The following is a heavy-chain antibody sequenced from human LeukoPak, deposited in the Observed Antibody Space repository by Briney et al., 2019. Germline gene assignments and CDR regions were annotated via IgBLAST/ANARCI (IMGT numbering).Heavy chain of an antibody. D-gene: IGHD6-19*01. CDR3: ARVLAVAHFSFNNWFDP. CDR1: GGSFSGYY. V-gene: IGHV4-34*01. J-gene: IGHJ5*02. CDR2: INHSGST. Sequence: PSETLSLTCAVYGGSFSGYYWSWIRQPPGKGLEWIGEINHSGSTNDNPSLKSRVTISVDTSKNQFSLKLSSVTAADTAVYYCARVLAVAHFSFNNWFDPWGQGTLVTVSS.